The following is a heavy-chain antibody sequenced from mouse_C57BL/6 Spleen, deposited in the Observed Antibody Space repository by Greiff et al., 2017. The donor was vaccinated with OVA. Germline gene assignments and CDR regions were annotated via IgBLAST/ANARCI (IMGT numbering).Heavy chain of an antibody. J-gene: IGHJ2*01. V-gene: IGHV1-59*01. Sequence: QVQLQQPGAELVRPGTSVKLSCKASGYTFTSYWMHWVKQRPGQGLEWIGVIDPSDSYTNYNQKFKGKATLTVDTASSTAYMQLSSLTSEDSAVYYCVGVTSDFDYWGQGTTRTVSS. D-gene: IGHD2-2*01. CDR2: IDPSDSYT. CDR1: GYTFTSYW. CDR3: VGVTSDFDY.